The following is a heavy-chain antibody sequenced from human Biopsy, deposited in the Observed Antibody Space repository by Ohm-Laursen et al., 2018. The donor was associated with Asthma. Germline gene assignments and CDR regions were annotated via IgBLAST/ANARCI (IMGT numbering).Heavy chain of an antibody. CDR3: AKDVFPGWELRRGPDY. V-gene: IGHV3-30*18. CDR2: ISFDGSNK. CDR1: GFPISNYG. D-gene: IGHD1-26*01. Sequence: LRLSCAASGFPISNYGMHWVRQAPGKGLDWVAVISFDGSNKNYTDSVKGRFTISRDNSRNTLHLQMNSLRAEDTAVYYCAKDVFPGWELRRGPDYWGQGTLVTVSS. J-gene: IGHJ4*02.